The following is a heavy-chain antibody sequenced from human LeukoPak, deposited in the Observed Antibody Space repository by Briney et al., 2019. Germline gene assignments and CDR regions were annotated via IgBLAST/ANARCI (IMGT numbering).Heavy chain of an antibody. V-gene: IGHV4-59*11. J-gene: IGHJ4*02. CDR1: GVSIRSHY. CDR3: ARDMVSTSALDH. CDR2: VYDSGIT. Sequence: KPSETLSFTCTVSGVSIRSHYWSWIRQPPGKELEWIGYVYDSGITRYNPSLEGRVTISVDTFKDQISLKLTSLTAADTAVYYCARDMVSTSALDHWGQGTQVTVSS. D-gene: IGHD5/OR15-5a*01.